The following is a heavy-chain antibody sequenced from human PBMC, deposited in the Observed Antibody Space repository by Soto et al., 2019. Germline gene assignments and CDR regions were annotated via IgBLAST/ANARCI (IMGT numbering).Heavy chain of an antibody. Sequence: SETLSLTCAVYGGSFSGYYWSWIRQPPGKGLEWIGEINHSGSTNYNPSLKSRVTISVDTSKNQFSLKLSSVTAADTAVYYCARGGRYYYYYGMDVWGQGTTVTASS. V-gene: IGHV4-34*01. CDR2: INHSGST. CDR1: GGSFSGYY. CDR3: ARGGRYYYYYGMDV. J-gene: IGHJ6*02.